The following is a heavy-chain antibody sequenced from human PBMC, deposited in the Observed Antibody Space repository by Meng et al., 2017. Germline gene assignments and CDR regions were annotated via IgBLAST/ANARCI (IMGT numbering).Heavy chain of an antibody. V-gene: IGHV6-1*01. CDR1: GDSVSSNSAA. J-gene: IGHJ4*02. Sequence: QIQLQQSCPGLVKPSQTLSLICAISGDSVSSNSAAWNWIRQSPPRGLEWLGRAYYRSKWYHDYAESVKSRISIDPDTSKNQFSLQLRSVTPEDSAVYYCARGSYSFDSWGQRTLVTVSS. CDR2: AYYRSKWYH. CDR3: ARGSYSFDS. D-gene: IGHD1-26*01.